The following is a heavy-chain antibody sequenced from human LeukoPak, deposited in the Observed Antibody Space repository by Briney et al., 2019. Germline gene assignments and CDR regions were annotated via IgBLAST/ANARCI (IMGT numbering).Heavy chain of an antibody. D-gene: IGHD6-13*01. CDR1: GFTVSSNY. CDR2: IYSGGST. CDR3: ARGSSSSWTRVGY. J-gene: IGHJ4*02. Sequence: GGSLRLSCAASGFTVSSNYMSWVRQAPGKGLEWVSVIYSGGSTYYADSVKGRFTISRDNSRNTLYLQMNSLRAEDTAVYYCARGSSSSWTRVGYWGQGTLVTVSS. V-gene: IGHV3-66*01.